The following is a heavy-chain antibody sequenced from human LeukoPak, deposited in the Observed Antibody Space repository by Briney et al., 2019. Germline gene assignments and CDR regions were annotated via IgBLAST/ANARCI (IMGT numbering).Heavy chain of an antibody. CDR1: GFTFSNHA. V-gene: IGHV3-23*01. D-gene: IGHD1-26*01. CDR2: ISGSGGST. Sequence: PGGSLRLSCAASGFTFSNHAMSWVRQPPGKGLEWVSGISGSGGSTYYADSVKGRFTISRDNSKNTLYLQMNSLRAEDTAVYYCAKGGVSVWSGSYYWGQGTLVSVSS. J-gene: IGHJ1*01. CDR3: AKGGVSVWSGSYY.